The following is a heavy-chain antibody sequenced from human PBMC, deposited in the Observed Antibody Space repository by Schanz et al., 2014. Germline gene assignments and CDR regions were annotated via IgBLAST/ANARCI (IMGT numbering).Heavy chain of an antibody. CDR1: GGSLSGHY. Sequence: QVQLQQWGAGVLKPSETLSLTCVVSGGSLSGHYWSWIRQSPGKGLEWIGEINPNEGIHHNPSLKSRVAISVDMSKNQFSLKMSSLTAADTATYYCASETVQYCDSTTCYESGYIDYWGQGTPVTVSS. CDR2: INPNEGI. D-gene: IGHD2-2*01. CDR3: ASETVQYCDSTTCYESGYIDY. V-gene: IGHV4-34*01. J-gene: IGHJ4*02.